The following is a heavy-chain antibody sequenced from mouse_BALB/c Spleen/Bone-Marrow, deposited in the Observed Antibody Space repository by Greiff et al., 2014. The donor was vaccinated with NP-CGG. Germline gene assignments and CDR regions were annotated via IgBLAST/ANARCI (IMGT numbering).Heavy chain of an antibody. CDR1: GYSITSDYA. V-gene: IGHV3-2*02. CDR3: AIKPYYSWFAY. Sequence: EVQLQESGPGLVKPSQSLSLTCTVSGYSITSDYAWNWIRQFPGNELEWMGYISYSGSTGYNPSLKSRISITRDTPKNQFFLQLNSVTTEDTATYYCAIKPYYSWFAYWGQGTLVTVSA. CDR2: ISYSGST. D-gene: IGHD2-10*01. J-gene: IGHJ3*01.